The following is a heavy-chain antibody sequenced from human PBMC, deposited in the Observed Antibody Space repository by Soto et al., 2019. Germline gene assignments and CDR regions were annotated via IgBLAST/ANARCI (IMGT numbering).Heavy chain of an antibody. CDR1: GFTLGNYW. J-gene: IGHJ3*02. Sequence: GGSLRLSCAASGFTLGNYWMHWVRHAPGQGLVWVSRINDYGTTINYAESVEGRFIISRDDAKSEVYLQMNNLRAEDSAVYYCAKDSGFPDFGAALHAFEIWGQGTMVTVSS. CDR2: INDYGTTI. V-gene: IGHV3-74*01. CDR3: AKDSGFPDFGAALHAFEI. D-gene: IGHD3-3*01.